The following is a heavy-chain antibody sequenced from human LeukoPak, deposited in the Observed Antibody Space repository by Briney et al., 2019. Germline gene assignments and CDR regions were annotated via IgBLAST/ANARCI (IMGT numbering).Heavy chain of an antibody. CDR2: IIPIFGTA. D-gene: IGHD6-25*01. V-gene: IGHV1-69*05. CDR3: AGNPSSDYANAGFDY. Sequence: SVKVSCKASGDTFSSYAISWVRQAPGQGLEWMGRIIPIFGTANYAQKFQGRVTITTDESTSTAYMELSRLRSEDTALYYCAGNPSSDYANAGFDYWGQGTLVTVSS. CDR1: GDTFSSYA. J-gene: IGHJ4*02.